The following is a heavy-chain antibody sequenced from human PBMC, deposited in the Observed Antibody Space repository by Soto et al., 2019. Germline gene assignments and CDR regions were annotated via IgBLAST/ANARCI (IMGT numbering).Heavy chain of an antibody. Sequence: PGGSLRLSCAASEFTFGNYVMGWVRQAPGKGLEWVSSITNSGRSTYYADSVKGRFTISRDNSKNTLSLQVNSLRAEDTAVYYCAKGSNWGVGYYFDYWGQGALVTVSS. V-gene: IGHV3-23*01. CDR2: ITNSGRST. CDR1: EFTFGNYV. CDR3: AKGSNWGVGYYFDY. D-gene: IGHD7-27*01. J-gene: IGHJ4*02.